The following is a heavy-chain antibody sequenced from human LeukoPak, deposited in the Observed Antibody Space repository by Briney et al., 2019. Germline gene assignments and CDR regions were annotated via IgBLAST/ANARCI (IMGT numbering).Heavy chain of an antibody. J-gene: IGHJ6*03. CDR3: ATNWYYYMDV. V-gene: IGHV3-23*01. CDR1: GFAFSSYA. Sequence: GGSLRLSCAASGFAFSSYAMSWVRQAPGKGLEWVSAISGSGGSTYYADSVKGRFTISRDNSKNTLYLQMNSLRAEDTAVYYCATNWYYYMDVWGKGTTVTVSS. CDR2: ISGSGGST.